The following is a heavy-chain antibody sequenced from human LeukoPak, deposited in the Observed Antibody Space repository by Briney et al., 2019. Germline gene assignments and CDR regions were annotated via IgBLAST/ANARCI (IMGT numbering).Heavy chain of an antibody. V-gene: IGHV3-48*02. J-gene: IGHJ4*02. CDR2: ISNSDTI. Sequence: GGSLRLSCAASGFTFSSYGMNWVRQAPGKGLEWVSYISNSDTIYYADSVKGRFTISRNNAKNSLYLQMNSLRDEDTAVYYCAAGAFGGFDYWGQGTLVTVSS. CDR1: GFTFSSYG. D-gene: IGHD3-16*01. CDR3: AAGAFGGFDY.